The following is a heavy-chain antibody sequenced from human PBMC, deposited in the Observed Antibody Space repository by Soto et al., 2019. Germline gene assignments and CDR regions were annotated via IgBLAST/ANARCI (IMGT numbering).Heavy chain of an antibody. Sequence: LRLSFAASGFTFSSYPMHWVRRAPGKGLEWVALISYDESDKYYADSVKGRFTISRDNSKNTLYLQMNSLRAEDTAVYYCAREDYYYDSSGYHPGAFDIWGQGTMVTVSS. V-gene: IGHV3-30-3*01. D-gene: IGHD3-22*01. CDR1: GFTFSSYP. CDR3: AREDYYYDSSGYHPGAFDI. J-gene: IGHJ3*02. CDR2: ISYDESDK.